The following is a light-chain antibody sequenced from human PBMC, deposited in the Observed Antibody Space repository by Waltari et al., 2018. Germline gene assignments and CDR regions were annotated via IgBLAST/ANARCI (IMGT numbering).Light chain of an antibody. V-gene: IGLV3-27*01. CDR1: VLANKY. J-gene: IGLJ3*02. CDR3: YSAADNDLGV. CDR2: KDT. Sequence: SFELTQPSSLSVSPGQTVRITCSGDVLANKYARWVQQKPGQAPILIISKDTERPSGIPERFSGSSSGTTVTLTISGAQVEDEADYYCYSAADNDLGVFGGGTKLTVL.